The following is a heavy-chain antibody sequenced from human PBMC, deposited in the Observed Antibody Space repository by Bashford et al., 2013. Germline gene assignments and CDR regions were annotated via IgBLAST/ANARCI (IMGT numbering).Heavy chain of an antibody. V-gene: IGHV5-10-1*01. CDR1: GYSFTSYW. D-gene: IGHD3-9*01. CDR3: ARHRVGEILTSPGFDY. CDR2: IDPSDSYT. Sequence: GESLKISCKGSGYSFTSYWISWVRQMPGKGLEWMGRIDPSDSYTNYSPSFQGHVTISADKSISTAYLQWSSLKASDTAMYYCARHRVGEILTSPGFDYWSQGTLVTVSS. J-gene: IGHJ4*02.